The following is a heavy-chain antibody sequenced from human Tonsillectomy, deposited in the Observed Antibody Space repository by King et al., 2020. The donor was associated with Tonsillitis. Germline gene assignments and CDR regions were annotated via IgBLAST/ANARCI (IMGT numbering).Heavy chain of an antibody. V-gene: IGHV3-48*01. CDR2: SGARDGRNI. CDR3: ARDKDWSFDF. CDR1: GFTFRDYS. Sequence: VQLVESGGGLVQPGGSLRLSCVASGFTFRDYSMNWVRQAPGQGLVWLSYSGARDGRNIHYAESVKGRFTISRDTDQNSLYLQMNSLRAEDTAVYYCARDKDWSFDFWGQGTLVTVSS. D-gene: IGHD3/OR15-3a*01. J-gene: IGHJ4*02.